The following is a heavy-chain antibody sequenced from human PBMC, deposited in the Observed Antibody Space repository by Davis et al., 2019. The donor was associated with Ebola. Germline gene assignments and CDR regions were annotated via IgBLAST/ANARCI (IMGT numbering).Heavy chain of an antibody. CDR3: ARGPTVTGMDV. Sequence: MPSETLSLTCAVYGGFFSGYYWSWIRQPPGKGLEWIGEINHSGSTNYNPSLKSRVTISVDTSKNQFSLKLSSVTAADTAVYYCARGPTVTGMDVWGQGTTVTVSS. CDR2: INHSGST. CDR1: GGFFSGYY. D-gene: IGHD4-17*01. J-gene: IGHJ6*02. V-gene: IGHV4-34*01.